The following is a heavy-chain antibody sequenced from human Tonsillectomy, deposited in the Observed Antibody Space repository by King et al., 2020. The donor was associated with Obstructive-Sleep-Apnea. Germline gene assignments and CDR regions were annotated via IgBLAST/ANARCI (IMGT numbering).Heavy chain of an antibody. Sequence: VQLVESGGGLVQPGGSLRLSCAASGFTLSRYWMHWVRQAPGKGLVWVSGIKSDGISTNHADSVKGRFTISRDNAKNTLYLQMNSLRAEDTAIYYCARELYGDYGVDYWGQGTLVTVSS. CDR3: ARELYGDYGVDY. CDR1: GFTLSRYW. D-gene: IGHD4-17*01. J-gene: IGHJ4*02. V-gene: IGHV3-74*01. CDR2: IKSDGIST.